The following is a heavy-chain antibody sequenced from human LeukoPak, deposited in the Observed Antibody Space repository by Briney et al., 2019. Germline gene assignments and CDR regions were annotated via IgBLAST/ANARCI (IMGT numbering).Heavy chain of an antibody. J-gene: IGHJ2*01. CDR2: INHSGST. CDR1: GGSFSGYY. D-gene: IGHD1-20*01. V-gene: IGHV4-34*01. CDR3: ASRYNWGHYWYFDL. Sequence: PSETLSLTCAVYGGSFSGYYWSWIRQPPGKGLEWIGEINHSGSTNYNPSLKSRVTISVDTSKNQFSLKLSSVTAADTAVYYCASRYNWGHYWYFDLWGRGTLVTVSS.